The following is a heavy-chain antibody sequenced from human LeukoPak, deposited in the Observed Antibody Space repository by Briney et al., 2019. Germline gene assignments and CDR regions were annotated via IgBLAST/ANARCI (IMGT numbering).Heavy chain of an antibody. CDR1: GGSISSYY. CDR2: IYNSGST. D-gene: IGHD6-13*01. Sequence: SETLSLTCTVSGGSISSYYWSWIRQPAGKGLEWIGHIYNSGSTNYNPSLKGRVTMSVDTSKNQFSLHLSSVTAADTAVYYCARSAFLVTAPGLYYFDYWGQGTLVAVSS. CDR3: ARSAFLVTAPGLYYFDY. V-gene: IGHV4-4*07. J-gene: IGHJ4*02.